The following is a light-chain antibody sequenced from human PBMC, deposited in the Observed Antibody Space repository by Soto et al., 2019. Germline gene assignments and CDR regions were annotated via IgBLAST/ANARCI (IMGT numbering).Light chain of an antibody. V-gene: IGLV4-69*01. CDR2: INRDGSH. Sequence: QPVLTQSPSASASLGASVKLTCTLSSGHGSYAIAWHQQQPEKGPRYLMKINRDGSHTKGDGIPDRFSGSSSGAERYLTISRLQSEDEADYYCQTWGTGIAVFGGGTQLTVL. J-gene: IGLJ7*01. CDR1: SGHGSYA. CDR3: QTWGTGIAV.